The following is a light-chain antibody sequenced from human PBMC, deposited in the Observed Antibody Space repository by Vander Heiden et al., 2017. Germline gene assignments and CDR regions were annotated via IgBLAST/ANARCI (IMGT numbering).Light chain of an antibody. CDR3: QKYNSAPLT. V-gene: IGKV1-27*01. CDR2: ATS. Sequence: DVQVTQSPSPLPAAVGDRVTITCRASQGISNYLAWYQQKPGKVPKLLISATSTLQSGVPSRFSGSGSGTDFILTISSLQPEDVATYYCQKYNSAPLTFGGGTKVEIK. J-gene: IGKJ4*01. CDR1: QGISNY.